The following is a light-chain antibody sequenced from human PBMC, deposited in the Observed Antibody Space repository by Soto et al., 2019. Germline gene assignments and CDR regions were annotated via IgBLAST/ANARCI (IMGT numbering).Light chain of an antibody. V-gene: IGLV2-8*01. CDR1: SSDVGAYNY. CDR2: EVT. J-gene: IGLJ1*01. CDR3: SSYAGSNNLNV. Sequence: QSVLTQPPSASGSPGQSVTISCTGTSSDVGAYNYVSWFQQHPGKAPKLMIYEVTMRPLGVPDRFFGSKSGNTASLTVSGLQAEDEADYYCSSYAGSNNLNVFGTGTKVTVL.